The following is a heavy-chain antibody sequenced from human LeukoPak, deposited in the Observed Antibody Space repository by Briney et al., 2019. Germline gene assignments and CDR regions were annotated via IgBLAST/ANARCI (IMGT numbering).Heavy chain of an antibody. Sequence: PSETLSLTCTVSSGSISDYYWSWIRQPAGKGLEWIGRIYYSGSTNYNPSLKSRVTMSVDTSKNQFSLKLTSVTAADMAVYYCARHDWSSTSSYYSYYYMDVWGKGTTVTVSS. V-gene: IGHV4-4*07. CDR1: SGSISDYY. CDR3: ARHDWSSTSSYYSYYYMDV. D-gene: IGHD2-2*01. J-gene: IGHJ6*03. CDR2: IYYSGST.